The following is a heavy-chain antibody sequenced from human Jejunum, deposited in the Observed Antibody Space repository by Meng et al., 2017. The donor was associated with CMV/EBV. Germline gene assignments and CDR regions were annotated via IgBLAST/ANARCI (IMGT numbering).Heavy chain of an antibody. CDR3: ARDLRPTNYYFDY. J-gene: IGHJ4*02. V-gene: IGHV1-2*02. CDR2: INPDGGGT. D-gene: IGHD4/OR15-4a*01. Sequence: KAAGNTFTGYCIHWVRQAPGQGLEWMGWINPDGGGTGYAQKFQGRVTMTRDTSITTAFMELSRLRSDDTAVYYCARDLRPTNYYFDYWGQGTLVTVSS. CDR1: GNTFTGYC.